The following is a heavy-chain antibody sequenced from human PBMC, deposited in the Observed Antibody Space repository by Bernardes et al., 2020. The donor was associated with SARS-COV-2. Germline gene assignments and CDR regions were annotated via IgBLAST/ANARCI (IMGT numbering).Heavy chain of an antibody. CDR3: ARGRGYDSSGYYSRRNDAFDI. Sequence: ASVKVSCKASGYTCTSYGISWARQPPGQGREWKGWISAYNGNTNYAQKRQGRVTMTTDTSTSTAYMELRSLRSDDTAVYYCARGRGYDSSGYYSRRNDAFDIWGQGTMVTVSS. J-gene: IGHJ3*02. CDR2: ISAYNGNT. CDR1: GYTCTSYG. V-gene: IGHV1-18*01. D-gene: IGHD3-22*01.